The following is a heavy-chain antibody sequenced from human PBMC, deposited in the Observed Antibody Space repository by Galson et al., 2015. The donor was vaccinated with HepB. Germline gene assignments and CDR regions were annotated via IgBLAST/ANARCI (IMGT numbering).Heavy chain of an antibody. J-gene: IGHJ4*02. CDR3: ARDAGGELDS. D-gene: IGHD2-21*01. CDR1: GYSVGSRSYY. Sequence: SETLSLTCTVSGYSVGSRSYYWSWIRQSPGRGLEWIGYIIYSASPNYNPSLKSRVTISLDLSKNQFSLRLRSVTAADTAVYYCARDAGGELDSWGQGTLVTVSS. CDR2: IIYSASP. V-gene: IGHV4-61*01.